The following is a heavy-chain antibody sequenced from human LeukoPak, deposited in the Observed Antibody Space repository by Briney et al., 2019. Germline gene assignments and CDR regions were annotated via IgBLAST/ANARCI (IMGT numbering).Heavy chain of an antibody. D-gene: IGHD4-23*01. J-gene: IGHJ5*02. Sequence: SETLSLTCAVSGYSISSGYYWGWIRQPPGKGLEWIGSIYHSGSTYYNPSLKGRVTISVDTSKNQFSLKLSSVTAADTAVYYCATYGGNPRGFDPWGQGTLVTVSS. V-gene: IGHV4-38-2*01. CDR1: GYSISSGYY. CDR2: IYHSGST. CDR3: ATYGGNPRGFDP.